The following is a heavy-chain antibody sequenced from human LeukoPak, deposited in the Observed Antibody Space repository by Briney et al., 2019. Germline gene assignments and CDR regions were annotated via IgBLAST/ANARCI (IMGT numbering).Heavy chain of an antibody. V-gene: IGHV1-2*02. Sequence: ASVKVSRKASGYTFTGYYMHWVRQAPGQGLEWMGWINPNSGGTNYAQKFQGRVTMTRDASISTAYMELSRLRSDDTAVYYCARVAARPSELFAFDYWGQGTLVTVSS. CDR1: GYTFTGYY. J-gene: IGHJ4*02. D-gene: IGHD6-6*01. CDR2: INPNSGGT. CDR3: ARVAARPSELFAFDY.